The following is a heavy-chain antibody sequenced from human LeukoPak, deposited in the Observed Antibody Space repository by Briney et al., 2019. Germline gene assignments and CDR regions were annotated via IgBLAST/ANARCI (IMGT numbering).Heavy chain of an antibody. CDR2: LKPEGSDK. V-gene: IGHV3-7*01. Sequence: GGSLRLSCAASGFTFSHFGMSWVGQSPGKGLGWGANLKPEGSDKYCVDSVRGRFTISRDNAKNSLYLQINSLTAEDTAVYYCAAEDRWAFDSWGQGTMVTVSS. CDR1: GFTFSHFG. CDR3: AAEDRWAFDS. D-gene: IGHD2-15*01. J-gene: IGHJ3*01.